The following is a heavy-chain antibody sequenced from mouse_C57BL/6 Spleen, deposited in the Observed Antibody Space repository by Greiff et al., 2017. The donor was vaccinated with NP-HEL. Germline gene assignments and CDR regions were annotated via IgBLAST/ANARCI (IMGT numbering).Heavy chain of an antibody. Sequence: EVMLVESGGGLVKPGGSLKLSCAASGFTFSSYAMSWVRQTPEKRLEWVATISDGGSYTYYPDNVKGRFTISRDNAKNNLYLQMSHLKSEDTAMYYCARDRPDYAMDYWGQGTSVTVSS. CDR1: GFTFSSYA. J-gene: IGHJ4*01. CDR2: ISDGGSYT. V-gene: IGHV5-4*01. CDR3: ARDRPDYAMDY.